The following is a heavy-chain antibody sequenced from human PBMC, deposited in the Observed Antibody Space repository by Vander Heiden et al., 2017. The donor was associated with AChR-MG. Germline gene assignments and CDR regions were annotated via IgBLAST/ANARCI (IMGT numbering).Heavy chain of an antibody. V-gene: IGHV3-33*01. J-gene: IGHJ6*03. Sequence: QVQLVESGGGVVQPGGSLRLHCAAPGFTFSYSGMPGVRQAPGKGLEWVAVIGYDGGNKYYADSVKGRFTISRDKSKNTLYLQMNSLRAEDTAVYYCARDSWYNSSDLHHYYYYMDVWGKGTTVTVSS. CDR1: GFTFSYSG. CDR3: ARDSWYNSSDLHHYYYYMDV. D-gene: IGHD6-19*01. CDR2: IGYDGGNK.